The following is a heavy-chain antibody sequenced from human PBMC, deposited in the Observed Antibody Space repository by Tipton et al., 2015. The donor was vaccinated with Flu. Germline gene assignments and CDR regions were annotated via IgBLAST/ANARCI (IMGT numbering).Heavy chain of an antibody. CDR1: GYTFTGYY. J-gene: IGHJ6*02. CDR3: ARVRVRPDPYYYGMDV. V-gene: IGHV1-2*02. D-gene: IGHD4/OR15-4a*01. Sequence: QLVQSGAEVKKPGASVKVSCKASGYTFTGYYMHWVRQAPGQRLEWMGWINPNSGGTNYAQKFQGRVTMTRDTSISTAYMELSRLRSDDTAVYYCARVRVRPDPYYYGMDVWGQGTTVTVSS. CDR2: INPNSGGT.